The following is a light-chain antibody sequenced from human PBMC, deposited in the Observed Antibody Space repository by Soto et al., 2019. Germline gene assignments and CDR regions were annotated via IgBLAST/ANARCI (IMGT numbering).Light chain of an antibody. J-gene: IGLJ1*01. CDR3: AAWDDSLNGYV. CDR2: SNN. Sequence: QSVLTQPPSASRTPGQTVTISCSGNSSNIGSNTVNWYEQVPGTAPKLLIYSNNQRPSGVPDRFSGSKSGTSASLAISGLQSEDEADYYCAAWDDSLNGYVFGTGTKLTVL. CDR1: SSNIGSNT. V-gene: IGLV1-44*01.